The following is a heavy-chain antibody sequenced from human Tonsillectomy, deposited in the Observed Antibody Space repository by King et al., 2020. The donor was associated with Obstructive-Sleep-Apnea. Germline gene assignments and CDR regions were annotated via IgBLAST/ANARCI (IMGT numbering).Heavy chain of an antibody. V-gene: IGHV1-46*01. CDR2: INPSGGST. Sequence: VQLVESGTEVKKPGASVKVSCKASGYTFTSYYIHWVRQVPGQGLEWMGIINPSGGSTSYAQKFQGRVTMTRDTSTSTVYMELSSLRSEDTAVYYCARDQGVVGGTGGFDYWGHGTLVTVSS. CDR1: GYTFTSYY. D-gene: IGHD2-15*01. CDR3: ARDQGVVGGTGGFDY. J-gene: IGHJ4*01.